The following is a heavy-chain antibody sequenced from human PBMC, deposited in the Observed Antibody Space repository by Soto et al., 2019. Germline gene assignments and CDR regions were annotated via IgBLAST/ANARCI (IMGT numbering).Heavy chain of an antibody. CDR2: ISRSSSTM. V-gene: IGHV3-48*02. CDR1: GFSFSSYR. Sequence: PVGSLRLSCAASGFSFSSYRMNWVRQAPGKGLEWVSYISRSSSTMSYADSVKGRFTISRDNAMNSLYLQMNSLRDEDTAVYYCARVICSSTSCYGGYYGMDVWGQGTTVTVSS. D-gene: IGHD2-2*01. CDR3: ARVICSSTSCYGGYYGMDV. J-gene: IGHJ6*02.